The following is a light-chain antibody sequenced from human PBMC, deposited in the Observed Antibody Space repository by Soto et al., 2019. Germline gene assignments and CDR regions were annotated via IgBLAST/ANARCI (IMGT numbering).Light chain of an antibody. V-gene: IGKV3D-15*01. J-gene: IGKJ5*01. Sequence: EIVMTQSSATLSVSPGERATLSCRASQSVNSNYLAWYQQKPGQAARLLIYGISKRATDIPDRFSGSGAGTEFTLTSCSLQPEDFATYCCQQHGQWPITCGQGTRLEIK. CDR2: GIS. CDR3: QQHGQWPIT. CDR1: QSVNSN.